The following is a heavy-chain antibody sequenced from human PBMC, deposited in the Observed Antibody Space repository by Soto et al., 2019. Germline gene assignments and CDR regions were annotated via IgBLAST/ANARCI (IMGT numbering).Heavy chain of an antibody. V-gene: IGHV3-33*01. CDR3: ARDFTWIAVAGVFDY. J-gene: IGHJ4*02. CDR2: IWYDGSNK. CDR1: GFTFSSYG. D-gene: IGHD6-19*01. Sequence: QVQLVESGGGVIQPGRSLRLSCAASGFTFSSYGMHWVRQAPGKGLEWVAVIWYDGSNKYYADSVKGRFTISRDNSKNTLYLQMNSLRAEDTAVYYCARDFTWIAVAGVFDYWGQGTLVTVSS.